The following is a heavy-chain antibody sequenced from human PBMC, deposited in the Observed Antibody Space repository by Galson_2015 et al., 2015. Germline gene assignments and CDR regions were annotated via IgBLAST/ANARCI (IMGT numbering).Heavy chain of an antibody. CDR2: IWYDGNNR. V-gene: IGHV3-33*01. D-gene: IGHD3-9*01. CDR3: ATDPTALLRYPF. J-gene: IGHJ4*02. CDR1: GFTFSRYG. Sequence: ALRLPCAASGFTFSRYGMHWVRQAPGKGLEWVSLIWYDGNNRYYADSVKGRFTISRDNSKNTLYLQMNSLRAEDTAVYYCATDPTALLRYPFWGQGTLVTVSS.